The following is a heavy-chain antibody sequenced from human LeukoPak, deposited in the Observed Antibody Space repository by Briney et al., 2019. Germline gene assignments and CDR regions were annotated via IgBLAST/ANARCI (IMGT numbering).Heavy chain of an antibody. CDR2: ISSSSSYI. V-gene: IGHV3-21*01. Sequence: PGGSLRLSCAASGFTFSTYSMNWVRQTPGKGLGWVSSISSSSSYIYYADPVKGRFTISIDNAKNSLYLQMNSLRAEDTAVYYCARVVAADHYFDYWGQGTLVTVSS. CDR1: GFTFSTYS. J-gene: IGHJ4*02. D-gene: IGHD2-2*01. CDR3: ARVVAADHYFDY.